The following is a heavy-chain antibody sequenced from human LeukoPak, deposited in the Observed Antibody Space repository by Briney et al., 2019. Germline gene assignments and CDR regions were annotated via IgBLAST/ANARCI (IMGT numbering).Heavy chain of an antibody. J-gene: IGHJ3*02. CDR1: GVSLYNNY. V-gene: IGHV3-53*01. CDR3: ARLNVGAFDS. Sequence: GGSLRLSCVVSGVSLYNNYIGWVRQAPRKGLEWVSLSSSGGTTWYEDSVKGRFIISRDTSKNTLFLQMNRLRVDDTAVYFSARLNVGAFDSWGQGRMVTVSS. CDR2: SSSGGTT.